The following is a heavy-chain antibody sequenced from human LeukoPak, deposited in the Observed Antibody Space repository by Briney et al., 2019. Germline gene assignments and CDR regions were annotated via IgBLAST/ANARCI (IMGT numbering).Heavy chain of an antibody. CDR3: ARDAPKKRNIVVVTAIRRPRGYDAFDI. D-gene: IGHD2-21*02. CDR1: GGSISSYY. Sequence: PSETLSLTCTVSGGSISSYYWSWIRQPPGKGLEWIGYIYYSGSTNYNPSLKSRVTISVDTSKNQFSLKLSSVTAADTAVYYCARDAPKKRNIVVVTAIRRPRGYDAFDIWGQGTMVTVSS. J-gene: IGHJ3*02. V-gene: IGHV4-59*12. CDR2: IYYSGST.